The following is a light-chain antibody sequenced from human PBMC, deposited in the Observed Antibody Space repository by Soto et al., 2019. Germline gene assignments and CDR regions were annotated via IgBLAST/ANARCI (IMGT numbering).Light chain of an antibody. J-gene: IGLJ3*02. Sequence: QSVLTQPASVSGSPGHSITISCTGTSIDVGHPYNYVSWYQQYPGKAPKLLILGVSNRPSGISGRFSGSKSGNTASLTISGLQQEDEADYYCMSYIASTTTHWVLGGGTKLTVL. CDR3: MSYIASTTTHWV. V-gene: IGLV2-14*03. CDR1: SIDVGHPYNY. CDR2: GVS.